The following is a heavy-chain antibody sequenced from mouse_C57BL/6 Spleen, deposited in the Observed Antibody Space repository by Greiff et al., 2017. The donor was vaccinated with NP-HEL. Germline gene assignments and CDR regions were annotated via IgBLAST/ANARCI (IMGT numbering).Heavy chain of an antibody. CDR1: GYTFTSYW. V-gene: IGHV1-59*01. CDR3: ARGITTVVAPGDY. D-gene: IGHD1-1*01. Sequence: VQLQQPGAELVRPGTSVTLSCKASGYTFTSYWMHWVKQRPGQGLEWIGVIDPSDSYTNYNQKFKGKATLTVDTSSSTAYMQLSSLTSEDSAVYYCARGITTVVAPGDYWGQGTTLTVSS. J-gene: IGHJ2*01. CDR2: IDPSDSYT.